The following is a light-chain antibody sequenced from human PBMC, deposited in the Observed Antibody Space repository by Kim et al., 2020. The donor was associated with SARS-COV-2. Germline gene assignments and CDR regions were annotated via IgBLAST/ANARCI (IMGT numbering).Light chain of an antibody. J-gene: IGKJ1*01. CDR2: AAS. CDR3: QQCKGAPWT. V-gene: IGKV1-27*01. CDR1: QGISNY. Sequence: ASVGERVTITCRASQGISNYLAWYQQKPGKVPKLLIYAASALRSGVPSRFSGSGSGTDFTLTIASLKPEDVAVYYCQQCKGAPWTFGHGTKVDIK.